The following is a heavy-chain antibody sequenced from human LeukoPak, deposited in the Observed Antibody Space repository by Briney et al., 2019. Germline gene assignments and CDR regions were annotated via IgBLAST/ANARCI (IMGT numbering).Heavy chain of an antibody. V-gene: IGHV1-8*01. Sequence: ASVNVSCKASGYTFTSYDINWVRQATGQGLEWMGWMNPNSGNTGYAQKFQGRVTMTRNTSISTAYMELSSLRSEDTAVYYCARGLRLRRVPAARGDYYFDYWGQGTLVTVS. CDR2: MNPNSGNT. J-gene: IGHJ4*02. CDR1: GYTFTSYD. CDR3: ARGLRLRRVPAARGDYYFDY. D-gene: IGHD2-2*01.